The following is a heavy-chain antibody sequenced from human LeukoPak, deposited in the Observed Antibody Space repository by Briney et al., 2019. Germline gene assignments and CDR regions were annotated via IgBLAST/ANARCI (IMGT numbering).Heavy chain of an antibody. CDR3: ARGGYGSGSGGFDY. CDR2: IYYSGIT. J-gene: IGHJ4*02. V-gene: IGHV4-31*03. D-gene: IGHD3-10*01. Sequence: PSQTLSPTCTVSGGSISSGGYYWSWIRQHPEKGLEWIGYIYYSGITYYNPSLKSRFTISVDTSKNQFSLKLSSVTAADTGVYYCARGGYGSGSGGFDYWGQGTLVTVSS. CDR1: GGSISSGGYY.